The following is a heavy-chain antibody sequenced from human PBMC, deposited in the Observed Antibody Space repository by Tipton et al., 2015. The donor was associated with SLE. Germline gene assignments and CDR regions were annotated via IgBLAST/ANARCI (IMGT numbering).Heavy chain of an antibody. CDR3: ARYSKSWTKAFDS. V-gene: IGHV4-38-2*01. Sequence: TLSLTCAVSGYSITSDYYWGWIRQPPGKGLQWIANIYHLGSTYYNPSLKSRATISVDTSKNQFSVKLTSVTAADTAVYYCARYSKSWTKAFDSWGQGTMVTVSS. D-gene: IGHD1-26*01. J-gene: IGHJ3*01. CDR1: GYSITSDYY. CDR2: IYHLGST.